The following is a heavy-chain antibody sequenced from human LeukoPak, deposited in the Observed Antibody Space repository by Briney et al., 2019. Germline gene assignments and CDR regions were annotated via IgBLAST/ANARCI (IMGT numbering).Heavy chain of an antibody. Sequence: SETLSLTCTVSGGSIGSRDYYWGWIRQPPGKGLEWIGTIYYTESTFYSPSLKSRVTISVDTSKNQFSLKLNSVTAADTAVYYCARGNSYYDSSGAFDYWGQGTLVTVSS. CDR1: GGSIGSRDYY. V-gene: IGHV4-39*07. D-gene: IGHD3-22*01. J-gene: IGHJ4*02. CDR2: IYYTEST. CDR3: ARGNSYYDSSGAFDY.